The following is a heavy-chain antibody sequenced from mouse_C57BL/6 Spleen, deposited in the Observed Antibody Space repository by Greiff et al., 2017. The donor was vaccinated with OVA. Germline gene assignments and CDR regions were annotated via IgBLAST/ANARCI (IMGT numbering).Heavy chain of an antibody. Sequence: DVKLVESGGGLVKPGGSLKLSCAASGFTFSDYGMHWVRQAPEKGLEWVAYISSGSSTIYYADTVKGRFTISRDNAKNTLFLQMTSLKSEDTAMYYCARPMGAMDYWGQGTSVTVSS. CDR3: ARPMGAMDY. V-gene: IGHV5-17*01. CDR1: GFTFSDYG. D-gene: IGHD2-3*01. CDR2: ISSGSSTI. J-gene: IGHJ4*01.